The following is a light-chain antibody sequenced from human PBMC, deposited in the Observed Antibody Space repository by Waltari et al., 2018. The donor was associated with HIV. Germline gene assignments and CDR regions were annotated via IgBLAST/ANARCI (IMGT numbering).Light chain of an antibody. CDR3: SSYTSSSTL. Sequence: QSALTQPASVSGSPGTSLTISRTGTSRAVGGYNYGAWYQQHPGKAPKLMIYDVSNRPSGVSTRFSGSKSGNTASLTISGLQAEYEADYYCSSYTSSSTLFGGGTKLTVL. J-gene: IGLJ2*01. V-gene: IGLV2-14*03. CDR1: SRAVGGYNY. CDR2: DVS.